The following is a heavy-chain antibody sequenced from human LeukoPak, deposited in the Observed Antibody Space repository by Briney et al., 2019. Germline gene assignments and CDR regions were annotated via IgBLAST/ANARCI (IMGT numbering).Heavy chain of an antibody. V-gene: IGHV3-30*02. CDR2: IRYDGSNK. J-gene: IGHJ6*03. CDR3: AKDGGSGDYYYYMDV. Sequence: GGSLRLSCAASGFTFSSYGMHWVRQAPGKGLEWVAFIRYDGSNKYYADSVKGRFTISRDNSKNTLYLQMNSLRAGDTAVYYCAKDGGSGDYYYYMDVWGKGTTVTVSS. D-gene: IGHD2-15*01. CDR1: GFTFSSYG.